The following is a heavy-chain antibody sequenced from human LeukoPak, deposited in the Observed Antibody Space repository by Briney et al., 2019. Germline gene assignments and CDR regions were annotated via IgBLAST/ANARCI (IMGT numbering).Heavy chain of an antibody. Sequence: PSETLSLTCGVYGGSFSGYYWGWIRQPPGKGLEWIGSIYYSGNTYYSPSLMSRVTISVDTSKNQFSLNLSSVTAADTAVYYCARAPHFFDTSGSRYYFDYWGQGALVTVSS. D-gene: IGHD3-22*01. CDR2: IYYSGNT. V-gene: IGHV4-34*01. J-gene: IGHJ4*02. CDR1: GGSFSGYY. CDR3: ARAPHFFDTSGSRYYFDY.